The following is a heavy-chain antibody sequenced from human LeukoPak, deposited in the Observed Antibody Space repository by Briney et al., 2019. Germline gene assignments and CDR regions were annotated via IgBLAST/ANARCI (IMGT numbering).Heavy chain of an antibody. CDR3: ASRTRFGELRFDY. CDR2: IYYTGST. V-gene: IGHV4-39*01. D-gene: IGHD3-10*01. CDR1: GGSISTSSYY. J-gene: IGHJ4*02. Sequence: SETVSLTCTVSGGSISTSSYYWGWIRQPPGKGLEWIGSIYYTGSTYYNPSLNSRVTVSVDTSKNQFSLKLSSVTAADTAMYYCASRTRFGELRFDYWGQGTLVTVSS.